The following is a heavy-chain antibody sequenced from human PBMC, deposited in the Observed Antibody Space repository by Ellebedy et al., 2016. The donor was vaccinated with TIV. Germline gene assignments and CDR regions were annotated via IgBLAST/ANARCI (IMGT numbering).Heavy chain of an antibody. CDR1: GFTFNSYA. J-gene: IGHJ4*02. CDR3: ARELKKRAAAGTELDY. CDR2: VSYDGSNK. D-gene: IGHD6-13*01. V-gene: IGHV3-30-3*01. Sequence: GESLKISCAASGFTFNSYAIHLVRQAPGKGLEWVAVVSYDGSNKYYAASVKGRFNISRDNSKNTLYLQMNSLRAEDTAGYYCARELKKRAAAGTELDYWGQGTLVTVSS.